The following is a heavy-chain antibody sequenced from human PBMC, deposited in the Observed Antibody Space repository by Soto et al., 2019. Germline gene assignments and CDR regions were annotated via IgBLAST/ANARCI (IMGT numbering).Heavy chain of an antibody. V-gene: IGHV2-5*02. J-gene: IGHJ6*02. CDR3: IQSRCGGDCLQSYASHYYYGVDV. CDR2: IYWDDDK. D-gene: IGHD2-21*02. Sequence: QITLKESGPTLVKPTQTLTLTCTFSGFSLSTSGVGVGWIRQPPGKALEWLALIYWDDDKRYSPSLRSWLTINKDTSKNQVVLTMTNMDPVDTATYYCIQSRCGGDCLQSYASHYYYGVDVWGQGTTVTVSS. CDR1: GFSLSTSGVG.